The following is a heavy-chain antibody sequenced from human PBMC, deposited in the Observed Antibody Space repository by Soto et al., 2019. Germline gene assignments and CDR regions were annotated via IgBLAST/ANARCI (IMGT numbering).Heavy chain of an antibody. D-gene: IGHD3-22*01. V-gene: IGHV3-23*01. Sequence: PGGSLRLSCAASGFTFSSYAMSWVRQAPGKGLEWVSAISGSGGSTYYADSVKGRFTISRDNSKNTLYLQMNSLRAEDTAVYYCAFLLITMIVVGREPFDYWGQGTLVTVSS. CDR1: GFTFSSYA. J-gene: IGHJ4*02. CDR3: AFLLITMIVVGREPFDY. CDR2: ISGSGGST.